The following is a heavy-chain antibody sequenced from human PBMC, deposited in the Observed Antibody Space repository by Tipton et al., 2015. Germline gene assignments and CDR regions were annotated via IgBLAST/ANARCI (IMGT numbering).Heavy chain of an antibody. Sequence: TLSLTCTVSGGSFSDYYWSWIRQSPGEGLEWIGYIYYSGSTNYNPSLRSRVAMSMDTSKNQFPLKLSSVTAADTAVYYCARAPVVAATPEYPYYYYGMDVWGQGTTVTVSS. J-gene: IGHJ6*02. CDR1: GGSFSDYY. CDR2: IYYSGST. V-gene: IGHV4-59*12. D-gene: IGHD2-15*01. CDR3: ARAPVVAATPEYPYYYYGMDV.